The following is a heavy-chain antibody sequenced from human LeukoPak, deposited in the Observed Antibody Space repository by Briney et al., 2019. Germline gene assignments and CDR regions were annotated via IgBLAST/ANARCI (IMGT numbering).Heavy chain of an antibody. CDR3: ARGSCAGSYYAAVYYYGMDV. Sequence: GGSLRLPCAASGFPFRSYAMHWVRHAPGKGVEWVAVISYDGSNKYYADSVKGRFTMTRDNSKNTLYLQTNSLRAEDTAVYYCARGSCAGSYYAAVYYYGMDVWGQGTTVTVSS. V-gene: IGHV3-30*04. CDR2: ISYDGSNK. J-gene: IGHJ6*02. D-gene: IGHD1-26*01. CDR1: GFPFRSYA.